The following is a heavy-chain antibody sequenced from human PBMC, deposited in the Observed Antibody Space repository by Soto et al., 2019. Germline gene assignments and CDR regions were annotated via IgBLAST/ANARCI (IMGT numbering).Heavy chain of an antibody. CDR3: ARRGSGSYYDY. CDR2: ISGSSDST. V-gene: IGHV3-23*01. D-gene: IGHD1-26*01. J-gene: IGHJ4*02. Sequence: SLGLSCAGPGFPFCSYALNWGRQAPGKGLEWVSVISGSSDSTYYADSVKGRFTISRDNSKNTLYLQMNSLRAEDTAIYYCARRGSGSYYDYWGQGTLVTVSS. CDR1: GFPFCSYA.